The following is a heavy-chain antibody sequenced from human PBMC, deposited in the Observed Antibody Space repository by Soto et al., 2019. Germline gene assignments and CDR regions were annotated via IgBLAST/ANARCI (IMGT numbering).Heavy chain of an antibody. Sequence: ASVYDSCTESGYTFTAYYLHWVRQAHGQGLEWMGWINPNSGVRNYEQKFQGRVTMTRDASINTAYMELSSLRSDDTAVYYCERGITLSGWESPRFDYWGQGTIVTVSS. CDR1: GYTFTAYY. V-gene: IGHV1-2*02. CDR3: ERGITLSGWESPRFDY. D-gene: IGHD1-26*01. CDR2: INPNSGVR. J-gene: IGHJ4*02.